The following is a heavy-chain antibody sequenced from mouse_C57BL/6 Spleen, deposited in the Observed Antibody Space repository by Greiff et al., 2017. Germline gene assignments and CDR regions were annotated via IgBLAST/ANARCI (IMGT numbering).Heavy chain of an antibody. Sequence: EVQLVESGPGLVKPSQSLSLTCSVTGYSITSGYYWNWIRQFPGNKLEWMGYISYDGSNNYNPSLKNRISITRDTSKNQFFLKLNSVTTEDTATYYCAREGGNYERYFDVWGTGTTVTVSS. CDR3: AREGGNYERYFDV. CDR2: ISYDGSN. V-gene: IGHV3-6*01. D-gene: IGHD2-1*01. CDR1: GYSITSGYY. J-gene: IGHJ1*03.